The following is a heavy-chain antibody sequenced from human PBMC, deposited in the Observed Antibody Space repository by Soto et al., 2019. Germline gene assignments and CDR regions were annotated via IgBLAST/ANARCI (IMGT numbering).Heavy chain of an antibody. J-gene: IGHJ4*02. CDR1: GFTFSSYA. Sequence: QVQLVESGGGVVQPGRSLRLSCAASGFTFSSYAMHWVRQAPGKGLEWVAVISYDGSNKYYADSVKGRFTISRDNSKNTLYLQMNSMRGEDTAVYYCARGVLYYYDSSGLGFDYWGQGTLVTVSS. V-gene: IGHV3-30-3*01. CDR2: ISYDGSNK. D-gene: IGHD3-22*01. CDR3: ARGVLYYYDSSGLGFDY.